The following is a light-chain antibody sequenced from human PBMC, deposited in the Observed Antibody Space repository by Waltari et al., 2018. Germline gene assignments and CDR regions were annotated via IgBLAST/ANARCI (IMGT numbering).Light chain of an antibody. CDR1: QSILTW. CDR2: KAS. Sequence: IQMTQSPSTLSASVGDRVSITCRASQSILTWLAWYQQKPGKAPKLLIYKASNLQSGVPSRFSGSGSGTEFTLTISSLQPDDFATYYCQQYSTHYTFGQGTKV. J-gene: IGKJ2*01. CDR3: QQYSTHYT. V-gene: IGKV1-5*03.